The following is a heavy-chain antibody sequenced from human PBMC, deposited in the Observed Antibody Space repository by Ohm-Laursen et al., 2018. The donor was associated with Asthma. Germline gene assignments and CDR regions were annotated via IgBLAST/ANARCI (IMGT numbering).Heavy chain of an antibody. CDR3: ARSVIAIFFDY. J-gene: IGHJ4*02. D-gene: IGHD2-21*01. CDR1: GFTFSSYS. Sequence: SLRLSCTASGFTFSSYSMNWVRQAPGKGLEWVAVISYDGSNKYYADSVKGRFTISRDNSKNTLYLQMNSLRAEDTAVYYCARSVIAIFFDYWGQGTLVTVSS. CDR2: ISYDGSNK. V-gene: IGHV3-30*03.